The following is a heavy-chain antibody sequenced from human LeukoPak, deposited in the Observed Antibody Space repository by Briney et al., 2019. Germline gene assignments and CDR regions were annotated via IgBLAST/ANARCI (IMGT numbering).Heavy chain of an antibody. CDR1: GFTFSSYA. Sequence: GESLKISCAASGFTFSSYAMSWVRQAPGKGLEWVSAISGSGGSTYYADSVKGRFTISRDNSKNTLYLQMNSLRAEDTAVYYCATELRMVYLDYWGQGTLVTVSS. V-gene: IGHV3-23*01. J-gene: IGHJ4*02. D-gene: IGHD2-8*01. CDR3: ATELRMVYLDY. CDR2: ISGSGGST.